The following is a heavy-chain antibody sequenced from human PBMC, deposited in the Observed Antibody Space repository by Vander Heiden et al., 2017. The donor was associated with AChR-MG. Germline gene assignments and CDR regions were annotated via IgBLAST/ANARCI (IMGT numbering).Heavy chain of an antibody. D-gene: IGHD5-12*01. J-gene: IGHJ4*02. CDR2: IYWNDDK. Sequence: QITLKESGPTLVKPTQTLTLTCTFSGFSLSTSGVGVGWIRQPPGKALEWLALIYWNDDKRYSPSLKSRLTITKDTSKNQVVLTMTNMDPVDTATYYCAHSRGGLWYSQIWATYYFDYWGQGNLVTVSS. CDR3: AHSRGGLWYSQIWATYYFDY. CDR1: GFSLSTSGVG. V-gene: IGHV2-5*01.